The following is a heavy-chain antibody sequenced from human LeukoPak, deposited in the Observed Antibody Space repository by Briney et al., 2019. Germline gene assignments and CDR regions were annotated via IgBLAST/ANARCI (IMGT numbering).Heavy chain of an antibody. Sequence: GASVKVSCKASGYTFTGYYMHWVRQAPGQGLEWMGWINPNSGGTNYAQKFQGRVTMTRDTSIGTAYMELSRLRPDDTAVYYCARPLPDYYGSGTYLVFDYWGQGTLVTVSS. V-gene: IGHV1-2*02. CDR1: GYTFTGYY. CDR2: INPNSGGT. CDR3: ARPLPDYYGSGTYLVFDY. D-gene: IGHD3-10*01. J-gene: IGHJ4*02.